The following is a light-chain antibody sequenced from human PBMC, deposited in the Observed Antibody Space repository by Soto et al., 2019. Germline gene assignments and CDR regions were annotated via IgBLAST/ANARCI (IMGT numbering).Light chain of an antibody. CDR3: QQYGSSPT. CDR2: GAS. CDR1: QNVAGD. J-gene: IGKJ4*01. V-gene: IGKV3-20*01. Sequence: RVTTQSPATLSVSPGERATLSCRASQNVAGDLAWYQQKPGQAPRLLIYGASSRATGIPDRFSGSGSGTDFTLTISRLEPEDFAVYYCQQYGSSPTFGGGTKVEIK.